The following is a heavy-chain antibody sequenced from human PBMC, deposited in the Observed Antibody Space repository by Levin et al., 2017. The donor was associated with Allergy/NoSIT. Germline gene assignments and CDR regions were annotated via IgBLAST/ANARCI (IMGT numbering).Heavy chain of an antibody. CDR2: ISYDGTNK. J-gene: IGHJ3*02. V-gene: IGHV3-30*18. CDR3: AKGGYYDSTGYNWGAFDI. CDR1: GFTFSTYG. D-gene: IGHD3-22*01. Sequence: GGSLRLSCAASGFTFSTYGMHWVRQAPGKGLEWVAVISYDGTNKYYADSVEGRFTISRDNSKNTLSLQMNSLRAEDTAMYYCAKGGYYDSTGYNWGAFDIWGQGTMVTVSS.